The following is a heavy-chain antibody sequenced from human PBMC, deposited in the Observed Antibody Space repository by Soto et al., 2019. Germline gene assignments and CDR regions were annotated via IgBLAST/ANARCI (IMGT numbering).Heavy chain of an antibody. CDR3: AKDAIAAAGASVFGWDFDL. Sequence: QVQLVESGGGVVQPGRSLRLSCAASGFTFSSYGMHWVRQAPGKGLEWVAVISYDGSNKYYADSVKGRFTISRDNSKNTLYLQINSLRAEDTAVYYCAKDAIAAAGASVFGWDFDLWGRGALVTVSS. CDR1: GFTFSSYG. CDR2: ISYDGSNK. J-gene: IGHJ2*01. D-gene: IGHD6-13*01. V-gene: IGHV3-30*18.